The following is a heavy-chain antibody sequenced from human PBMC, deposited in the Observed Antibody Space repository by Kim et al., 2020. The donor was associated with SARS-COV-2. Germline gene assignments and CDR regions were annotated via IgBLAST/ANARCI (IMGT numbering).Heavy chain of an antibody. Sequence: GGSLRLSCAASGFTFSNAWMSWVRQAQGKGLEWVGRIKRKTDGGTIDYVAPVKDRFIISRDDSTNTLYLQMNSLKTEDTAVYYCTRYGDFWGQGTLVTVSS. CDR3: TRYGDF. V-gene: IGHV3-15*01. CDR2: IKRKTDGGTI. D-gene: IGHD4-17*01. J-gene: IGHJ4*02. CDR1: GFTFSNAW.